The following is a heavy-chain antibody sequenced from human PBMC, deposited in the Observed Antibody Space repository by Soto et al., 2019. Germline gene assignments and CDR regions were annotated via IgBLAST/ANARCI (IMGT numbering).Heavy chain of an antibody. CDR1: GGSVSSNSAA. CDR2: TCYRSKWYN. D-gene: IGHD6-13*01. J-gene: IGHJ6*02. V-gene: IGHV6-1*01. Sequence: SQTLSLTCAISGGSVSSNSAAWNWIRQSPSRGLEWLGRTCYRSKWYNDYAVSVKSRITINPDTSKNQFSLQLNSVTPEDTAVYYCARDQVSSSWYGYYYYGMDVWGQGTTVTVSS. CDR3: ARDQVSSSWYGYYYYGMDV.